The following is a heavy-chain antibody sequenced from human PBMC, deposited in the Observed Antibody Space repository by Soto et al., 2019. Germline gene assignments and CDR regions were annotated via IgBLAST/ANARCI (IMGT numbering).Heavy chain of an antibody. CDR3: AFPATNDFDY. J-gene: IGHJ4*02. D-gene: IGHD4-4*01. Sequence: SETLSLTCAVSGGSINSNNWWSWVRQPPGKGLEWIGEVYHSGSTNCNPSLKSRVAISMDQSKNLFSLTLSSVTAADTAVYYCAFPATNDFDYWGQGSLVTVSS. V-gene: IGHV4-4*02. CDR1: GGSINSNNW. CDR2: VYHSGST.